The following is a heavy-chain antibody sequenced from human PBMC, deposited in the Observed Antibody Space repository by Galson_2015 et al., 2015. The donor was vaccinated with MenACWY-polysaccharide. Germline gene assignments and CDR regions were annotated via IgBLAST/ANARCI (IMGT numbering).Heavy chain of an antibody. V-gene: IGHV3-7*01. CDR1: GFTFSSYS. CDR2: IKQDGSEK. D-gene: IGHD2-15*01. Sequence: SLRLSCAASGFTFSSYSMNWVRQAPGKGLEWVANIKQDGSEKYYVDSVKGRFTISRDNAKNSLYLQMNSLRAEDTAVYYCARDRLLPEYWGQGTLVTVSS. J-gene: IGHJ4*02. CDR3: ARDRLLPEY.